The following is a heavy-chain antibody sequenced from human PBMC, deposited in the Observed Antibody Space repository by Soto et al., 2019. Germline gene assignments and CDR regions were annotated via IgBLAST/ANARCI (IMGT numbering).Heavy chain of an antibody. Sequence: SETLSLTCAFYGGAFSGYYWSWIRQPPGKGLEWIGEINHSGSTNYNPSLKSRVTISLDMSKNQFSLKLSSVTAADTAVYYCARGPPWNTSGWYVLDYYSYGMDVWGQGTTVTVSS. CDR1: GGAFSGYY. CDR2: INHSGST. D-gene: IGHD6-19*01. J-gene: IGHJ6*02. CDR3: ARGPPWNTSGWYVLDYYSYGMDV. V-gene: IGHV4-34*01.